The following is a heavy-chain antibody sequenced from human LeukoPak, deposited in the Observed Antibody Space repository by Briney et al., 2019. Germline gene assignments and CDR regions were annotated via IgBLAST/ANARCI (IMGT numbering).Heavy chain of an antibody. J-gene: IGHJ4*02. D-gene: IGHD3-22*01. CDR1: GYTFTSIT. CDR2: INTNTGNP. CDR3: ASCNDSSGYFAY. V-gene: IGHV7-4-1*02. Sequence: AASVKVSCKASGYTFTSITINWVRQAPGQGLEWMGWINTNTGNPTYAQGFTGRFVFSSDSSVSTAYLQITSLKADDSAIYFCASCNDSSGYFAYWGQGTLVTVSS.